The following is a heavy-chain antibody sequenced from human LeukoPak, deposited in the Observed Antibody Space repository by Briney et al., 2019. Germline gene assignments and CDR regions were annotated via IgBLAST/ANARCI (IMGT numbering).Heavy chain of an antibody. Sequence: PGGSLRLSCAASGFTFSSYAMSWVRQAPGKGLEWVSAISGSGGSTYYADSVKGRFTISRDNSKNTLYLQMNSLRAEDTAVYYCAKLPPGGYSYGYSLFDYWGQGTLVTVSS. J-gene: IGHJ4*02. CDR2: ISGSGGST. D-gene: IGHD5-18*01. CDR1: GFTFSSYA. CDR3: AKLPPGGYSYGYSLFDY. V-gene: IGHV3-23*01.